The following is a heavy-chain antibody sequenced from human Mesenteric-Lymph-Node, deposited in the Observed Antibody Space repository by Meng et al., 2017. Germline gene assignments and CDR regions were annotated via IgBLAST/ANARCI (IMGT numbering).Heavy chain of an antibody. D-gene: IGHD2-2*01. CDR2: INHSGST. J-gene: IGHJ4*02. V-gene: IGHV4-34*01. CDR1: GGAFSGYD. CDR3: ARTIGGADIVVVPAAYYFDY. Sequence: QGQLQQWGAGLGKRSETRSRTCAGKGGAFSGYDWSWIRQPPGKGLEWIGEINHSGSTNYTPSLKSRVTISVDTSKNQFSLKLSSVTAADTAVYYCARTIGGADIVVVPAAYYFDYWGQGTLVTVSS.